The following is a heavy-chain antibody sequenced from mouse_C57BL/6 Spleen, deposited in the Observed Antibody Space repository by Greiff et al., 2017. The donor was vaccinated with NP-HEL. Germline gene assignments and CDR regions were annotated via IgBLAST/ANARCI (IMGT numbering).Heavy chain of an antibody. CDR3: ARYDGYYVNYFDY. Sequence: EVQRVESGGDLVKPGGSLKLSCAASGFTFSSYGMSWVRQTPDKRLEWVATISSGGSYTYYPDSVKGRFTISRDNAKNTLYLQMSSLKSEDTAMYYCARYDGYYVNYFDYWGQGTTLTVSS. V-gene: IGHV5-6*01. D-gene: IGHD2-3*01. CDR2: ISSGGSYT. CDR1: GFTFSSYG. J-gene: IGHJ2*01.